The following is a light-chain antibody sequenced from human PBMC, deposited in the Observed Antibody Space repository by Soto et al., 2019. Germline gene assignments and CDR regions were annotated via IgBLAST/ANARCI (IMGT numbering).Light chain of an antibody. Sequence: DIQMTQSPSSLSASVGDRVTITCQASRDIRKYLNWYQQKPGKAPKLLIYDASNLETGATSRFSGSGSGTDFTFTISSLQYEDIATYYCQQYHTLVSFGGGTKVEIK. CDR1: RDIRKY. J-gene: IGKJ4*01. V-gene: IGKV1-33*01. CDR3: QQYHTLVS. CDR2: DAS.